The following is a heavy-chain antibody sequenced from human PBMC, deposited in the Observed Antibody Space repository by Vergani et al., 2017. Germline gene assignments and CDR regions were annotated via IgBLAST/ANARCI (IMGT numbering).Heavy chain of an antibody. V-gene: IGHV3-30*18. CDR1: GFTFSSYG. CDR2: ISYDGSNK. CDR3: AKDRGDGGSYSHYYYYYGMDV. D-gene: IGHD1-26*01. Sequence: QVQLVESGGGVVQPGRSLRLSCAASGFTFSSYGMHWVRQAPGKGLEWEAVISYDGSNKYYADSVKGRFTISRDNSKNTLYLQMNSLRAEDTAVYYCAKDRGDGGSYSHYYYYYGMDVGGQGTTVTVSS. J-gene: IGHJ6*02.